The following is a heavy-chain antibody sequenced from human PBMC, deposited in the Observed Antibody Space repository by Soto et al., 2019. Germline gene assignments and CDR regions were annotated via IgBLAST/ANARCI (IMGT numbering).Heavy chain of an antibody. Sequence: GGSQRLSCAASGFTFSSYAVHWVRPAPGKGLEWVAVISYDGSNKYYADSVKGRFTISRDNSKNTLYLQMNSLRAEDTAVYYCASYLRVVIGYYGMDVWGQGTTVTVS. CDR2: ISYDGSNK. CDR1: GFTFSSYA. V-gene: IGHV3-30-3*01. D-gene: IGHD3-3*01. J-gene: IGHJ6*02. CDR3: ASYLRVVIGYYGMDV.